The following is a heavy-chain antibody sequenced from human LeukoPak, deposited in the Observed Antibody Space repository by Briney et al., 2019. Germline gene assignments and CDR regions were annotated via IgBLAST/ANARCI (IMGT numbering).Heavy chain of an antibody. CDR2: IIPIFGIA. CDR1: GGTFSSYA. D-gene: IGHD2-2*01. J-gene: IGHJ4*02. CDR3: ASGQGDVVVPAAS. V-gene: IGHV1-69*04. Sequence: SVKVSCKASGGTFSSYAISWVRQAPGQGLEWMGRIIPIFGIANYAQKFQGRVTITADKSTSTAYMELSSLRSEDTAVYYCASGQGDVVVPAASWGQGTLVTVSS.